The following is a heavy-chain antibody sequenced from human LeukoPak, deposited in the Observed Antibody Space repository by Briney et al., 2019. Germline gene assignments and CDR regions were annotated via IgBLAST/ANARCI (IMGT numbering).Heavy chain of an antibody. CDR1: GFSFSSYW. CDR2: INEDGSGK. V-gene: IGHV3-7*05. J-gene: IGHJ4*02. D-gene: IGHD1-26*01. Sequence: PGGSLRLSCAASGFSFSSYWMTWVRQAPGKGLERVANINEDGSGKSYVDSVKGRFTISRDDAKRTVDLQMDNLRTEDTAVYYCAYRNNFEYWGQGTLVTVSS. CDR3: AYRNNFEY.